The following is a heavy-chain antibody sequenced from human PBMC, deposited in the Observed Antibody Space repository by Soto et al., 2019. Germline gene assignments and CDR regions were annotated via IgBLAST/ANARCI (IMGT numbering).Heavy chain of an antibody. J-gene: IGHJ3*02. Sequence: WGSLRLSGAASGFTFRSYGMHWVRQAPAKGLEWVAVISYDGSNKYYADSVKGRFTISRDNSKNTLYLQMNSLRAEDTAVYYCAKGGVGSTSNAFDIWGQGTMVTVSS. V-gene: IGHV3-30*18. CDR1: GFTFRSYG. D-gene: IGHD1-26*01. CDR3: AKGGVGSTSNAFDI. CDR2: ISYDGSNK.